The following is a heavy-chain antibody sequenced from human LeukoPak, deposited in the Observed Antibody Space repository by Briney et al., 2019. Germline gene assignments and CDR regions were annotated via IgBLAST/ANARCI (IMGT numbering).Heavy chain of an antibody. J-gene: IGHJ6*03. CDR1: GFTFNRSV. V-gene: IGHV1-58*02. D-gene: IGHD2-2*02. CDR2: IVVGSGKT. CDR3: ASPDCSSTSCYTYYYYYMDV. Sequence: SVKVSCKTSGFTFNRSVMQWVRQARGQRLEWIGWIVVGSGKTNYAQKFQERVTITRDMFTSTAYMELSSLRSEDTAVYYCASPDCSSTSCYTYYYYYMDVWGKGTTVTVSS.